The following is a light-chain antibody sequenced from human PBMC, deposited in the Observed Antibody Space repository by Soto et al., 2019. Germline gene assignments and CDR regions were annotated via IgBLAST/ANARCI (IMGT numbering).Light chain of an antibody. CDR1: SSNIGNNY. V-gene: IGLV1-51*01. CDR3: QTWDTGTVATGIVL. Sequence: QSVLTQPPSVSAAPGQKVTISCSGSSSNIGNNYVSWYQQLPGTAPKLLIYDNNKRPSGIPDRFSGSSSGIERYLTISSLQSEDEGDYYCQTWDTGTVATGIVLFGGGTKLTVL. J-gene: IGLJ2*01. CDR2: DNN.